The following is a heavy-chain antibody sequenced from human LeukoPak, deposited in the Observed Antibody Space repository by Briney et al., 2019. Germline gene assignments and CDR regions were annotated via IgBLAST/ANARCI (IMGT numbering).Heavy chain of an antibody. CDR2: IVVGSGNT. CDR3: ARDRGSSGSGSYDY. D-gene: IGHD3-10*01. CDR1: GFTFTSSA. J-gene: IGHJ4*02. Sequence: GTSVKVSCKASGFTFTSSAVQWVRQARGQRLEWIGWIVVGSGNTNYAQKFQGRVTITADKSTSTAYMELSSLRSEDTAVYYCARDRGSSGSGSYDYWGQGTLVTVSS. V-gene: IGHV1-58*01.